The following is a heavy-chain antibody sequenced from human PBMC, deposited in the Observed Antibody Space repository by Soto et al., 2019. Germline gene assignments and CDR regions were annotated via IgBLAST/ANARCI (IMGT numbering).Heavy chain of an antibody. CDR3: ARGGYSYGFYYYYGMDV. D-gene: IGHD5-18*01. V-gene: IGHV1-69*01. Sequence: QVQLVHSGAEVKKPGSSVKVSCKASGGTFSSYAISWVRQAPGQGLEWMGGIIPIFGTANYAQKFQGRVTITADESTSTAYMELSSLRSEDTAVYYCARGGYSYGFYYYYGMDVWGQGTTVTVSS. J-gene: IGHJ6*02. CDR2: IIPIFGTA. CDR1: GGTFSSYA.